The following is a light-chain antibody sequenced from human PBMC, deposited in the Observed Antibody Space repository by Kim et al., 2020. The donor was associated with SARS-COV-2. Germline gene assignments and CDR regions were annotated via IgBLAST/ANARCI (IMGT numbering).Light chain of an antibody. CDR3: QQLNSYSSLT. CDR1: QGISSN. CDR2: AAS. J-gene: IGKJ4*01. Sequence: IQLTQSPSSLSASVGDRVTITCRASQGISSNLAWYQQKPGKAPNLLIYAASTLQSGVPSRFSGSGSGTDFTLTISSLQPEDFATYYCQQLNSYSSLTFGGGTKLEI. V-gene: IGKV1-9*01.